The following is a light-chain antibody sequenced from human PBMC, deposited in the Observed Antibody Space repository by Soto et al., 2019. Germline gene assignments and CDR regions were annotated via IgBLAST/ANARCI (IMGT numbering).Light chain of an antibody. CDR3: QQYNSYFT. Sequence: DIQMTQSPSTLSASVGDRVTITCRASQSISSWLAWYQQKPGKAPKLLIYKAASLESGVPSRFSCSGSGTEFTLTISSLQPDDFETYYCQQYNSYFTFGPGTKVDIK. CDR1: QSISSW. CDR2: KAA. V-gene: IGKV1-5*03. J-gene: IGKJ3*01.